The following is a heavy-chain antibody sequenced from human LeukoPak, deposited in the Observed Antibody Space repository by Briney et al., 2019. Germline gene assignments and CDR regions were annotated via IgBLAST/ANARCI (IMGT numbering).Heavy chain of an antibody. Sequence: PGGSLRLSCAASGFTFSSYEMNWVRQAPGKGLEWVSYISGSGITIYYADSVKGRFTISRDNAENSLFLQVNSLRAEDTAVYYCASTHGGRGYTYGCGDFDYWGQGTLVTVSS. CDR2: ISGSGITI. J-gene: IGHJ4*02. CDR3: ASTHGGRGYTYGCGDFDY. D-gene: IGHD5-18*01. CDR1: GFTFSSYE. V-gene: IGHV3-48*03.